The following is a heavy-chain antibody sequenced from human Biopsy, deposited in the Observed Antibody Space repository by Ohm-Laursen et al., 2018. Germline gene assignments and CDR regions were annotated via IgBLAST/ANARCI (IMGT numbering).Heavy chain of an antibody. CDR2: IYTSGST. CDR1: GASISSYY. CDR3: AAVDYSAYTTVDH. V-gene: IGHV4-4*07. J-gene: IGHJ4*02. Sequence: SETLSLTCTVSGASISSYYWTWIRQPAGKGLEWIGRIYTSGSTNYNPSLKSRVTMSVDTSKNQFSRKLTSLTAADTAVYFCAAVDYSAYTTVDHWGQGTLITVSS. D-gene: IGHD5-12*01.